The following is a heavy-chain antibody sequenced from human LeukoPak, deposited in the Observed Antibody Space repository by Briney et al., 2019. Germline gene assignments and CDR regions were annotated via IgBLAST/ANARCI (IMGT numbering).Heavy chain of an antibody. CDR3: ARGYGDYGFDY. J-gene: IGHJ4*02. Sequence: PSETLSLTCTVSGGSISSGSYYWSWIRQPAGKGLEWIGRIYTSGSTNYNPSLKSRVTISVDTSKNQFSLKQSSVTAADTAVYYCARGYGDYGFDYWGQGTLVTVSS. CDR2: IYTSGST. D-gene: IGHD4-17*01. CDR1: GGSISSGSYY. V-gene: IGHV4-61*02.